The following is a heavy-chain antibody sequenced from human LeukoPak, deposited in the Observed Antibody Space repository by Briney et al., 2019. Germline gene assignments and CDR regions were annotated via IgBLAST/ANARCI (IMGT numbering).Heavy chain of an antibody. CDR3: ARDRGPYCSGGSCYNY. CDR2: ISSSSSTI. Sequence: GGSLRLSCAASGFTFSSYSMNGVRQAPGKGLEWVSYISSSSSTIYYADSVKGRFTISRDNAKNSLYLQMNSLRAEDTAVYYCARDRGPYCSGGSCYNYWGQGTLVTVSS. CDR1: GFTFSSYS. J-gene: IGHJ4*02. V-gene: IGHV3-48*01. D-gene: IGHD2-15*01.